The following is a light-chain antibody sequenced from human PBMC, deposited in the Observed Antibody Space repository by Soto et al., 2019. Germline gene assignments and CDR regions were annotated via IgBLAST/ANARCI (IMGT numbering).Light chain of an antibody. CDR3: QQYQNYFPT. J-gene: IGKJ1*01. Sequence: DIQMTQSPSTLSASVGDRFTMTCRASQSISSWLAWYQQKPGKAPKLLIYKASRLESGVPSRFSGSGSGTEFTLAISSLEPDDFATYYCQQYQNYFPTFGQGTKVDIK. CDR1: QSISSW. CDR2: KAS. V-gene: IGKV1-5*03.